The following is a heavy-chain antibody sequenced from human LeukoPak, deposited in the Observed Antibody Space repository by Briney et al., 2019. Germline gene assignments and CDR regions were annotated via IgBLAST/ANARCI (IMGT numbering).Heavy chain of an antibody. Sequence: GPLRLSCAASGFTFSSYEMNWVRQAPGKGLEWVSYISSSGSTIYYADSVKGRFTISRDNAKNSLYLQMNSLRAEDTAVYYCARDYDSSGYYGPYFDYWGQGTLVTVSS. CDR2: ISSSGSTI. CDR1: GFTFSSYE. V-gene: IGHV3-48*03. CDR3: ARDYDSSGYYGPYFDY. J-gene: IGHJ4*02. D-gene: IGHD3-22*01.